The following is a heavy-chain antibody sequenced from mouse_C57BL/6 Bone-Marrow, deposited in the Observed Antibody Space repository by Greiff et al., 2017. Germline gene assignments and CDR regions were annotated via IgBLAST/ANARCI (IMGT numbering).Heavy chain of an antibody. J-gene: IGHJ2*01. CDR1: GYTFTDYE. CDR2: IDPETGGT. Sequence: VKLQESGAELVRPGASVTLSCKASGYTFTDYEMHWVKQTPVHGLEWIGAIDPETGGTAYNQKFKGKAILTADKSSSTAYMELRSLTSEDSAVYYCTRYLWPDYWGQGTTLTVSS. CDR3: TRYLWPDY. D-gene: IGHD1-1*02. V-gene: IGHV1-15*01.